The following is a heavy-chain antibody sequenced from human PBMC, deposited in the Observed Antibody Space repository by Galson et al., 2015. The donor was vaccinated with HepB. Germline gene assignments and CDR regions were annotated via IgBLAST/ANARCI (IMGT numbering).Heavy chain of an antibody. CDR1: GFTFSSYA. CDR2: INGSGGTT. V-gene: IGHV3-23*01. D-gene: IGHD6-19*01. J-gene: IGHJ4*02. Sequence: SLRLSCAASGFTFSSYAMSWVRQAPGKGLEWVSTINGSGGTTYYADSVKGRFTISRDNSKNTLYLQINSLRAEDTAVYYCAKASPVAVAGPTALDYWGQGTLVTVSS. CDR3: AKASPVAVAGPTALDY.